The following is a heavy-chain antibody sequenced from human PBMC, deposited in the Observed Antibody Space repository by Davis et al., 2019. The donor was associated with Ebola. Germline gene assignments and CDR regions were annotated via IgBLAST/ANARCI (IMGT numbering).Heavy chain of an antibody. CDR3: ARGRRAYYDFWSGPHWFDP. J-gene: IGHJ5*02. CDR1: GGSISSSNW. CDR2: IYHSGST. Sequence: SETLSLTCAVSGGSISSSNWWSWVRQPPGKGLEWIGEIYHSGSTNYNPSLKSRVTISVDKSKNQFSLKLSSVTAADTAVYYCARGRRAYYDFWSGPHWFDPWGQGTLVTVSS. D-gene: IGHD3-3*01. V-gene: IGHV4-4*02.